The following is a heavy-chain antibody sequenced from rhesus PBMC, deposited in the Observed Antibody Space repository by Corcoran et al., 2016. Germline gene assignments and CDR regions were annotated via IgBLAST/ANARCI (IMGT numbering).Heavy chain of an antibody. CDR3: ARDAISLDV. V-gene: IGHV4-147*01. Sequence: QVLLQESGPGLVAPSETLSLTCAVPGVSLYGNYWTWIRQSRGKGVERIGYISGNRENTRYNPSIGGRITIYKDASQNQYSRMLTAVTVADTAVYYCARDAISLDVWGRGALVTVSS. CDR2: ISGNRENT. CDR1: GVSLYGNY. J-gene: IGHJ5-2*02.